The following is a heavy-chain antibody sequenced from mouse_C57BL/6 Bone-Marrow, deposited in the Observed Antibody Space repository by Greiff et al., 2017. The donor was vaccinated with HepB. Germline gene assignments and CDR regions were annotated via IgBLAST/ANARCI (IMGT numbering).Heavy chain of an antibody. J-gene: IGHJ2*01. CDR1: GYTFTSYY. V-gene: IGHV1-85*01. D-gene: IGHD1-1*01. Sequence: VQLQQSGPELVKPGASVKLSCKASGYTFTSYYINWVKQRPGQGLEWIGWIYPRDGSTKYNEKFKGKDTLTVDTSSSTAYMELHSLTSEDSAVECGAREGYSSSCGYWGQGTTLTVAS. CDR2: IYPRDGST. CDR3: AREGYSSSCGY.